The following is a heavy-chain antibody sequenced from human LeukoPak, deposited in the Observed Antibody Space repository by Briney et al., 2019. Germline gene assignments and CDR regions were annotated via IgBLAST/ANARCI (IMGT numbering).Heavy chain of an antibody. Sequence: SVKVSCKASGGTFSSYAISWVRQAPGQGLEWMGGIIPIFGTANYAQKFQGRVTITADKSTSTAYMELSSLRSDDTAVYYCARGAYSSGTFDYWGQGTLVTVSS. CDR2: IIPIFGTA. J-gene: IGHJ4*02. CDR3: ARGAYSSGTFDY. CDR1: GGTFSSYA. D-gene: IGHD6-19*01. V-gene: IGHV1-69*06.